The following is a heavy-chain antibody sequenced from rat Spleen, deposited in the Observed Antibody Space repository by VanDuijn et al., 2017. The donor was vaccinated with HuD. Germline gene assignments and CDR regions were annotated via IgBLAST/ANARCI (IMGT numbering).Heavy chain of an antibody. CDR2: ISSDGRRN. V-gene: IGHV5-29*01. CDR3: ARHWGY. D-gene: IGHD4-6*01. Sequence: EVQLVESDGGLVQPGRSLKLSCAASGFTFSDYYMAWVRQAPTKGLEWVETISSDGRRNYYRDSVKGRFTVSRDNAKSTLSLQMDSLRSEDTATYYCARHWGYWGQGVMVTVSS. J-gene: IGHJ2*01. CDR1: GFTFSDYY.